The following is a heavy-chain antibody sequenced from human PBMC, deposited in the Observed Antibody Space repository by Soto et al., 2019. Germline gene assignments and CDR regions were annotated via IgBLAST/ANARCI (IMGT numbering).Heavy chain of an antibody. V-gene: IGHV3-33*01. Sequence: QVQLVESGGGVVQPGRSLRLSCAASGFTFSASGMHWVRQAPGKGLEWVAVIWYDGTNKYYADSVKGRFTISRDNSKNTLFLQINSLRAEDSAVYYCARGRGYGMDVWGQRTTVTVSS. J-gene: IGHJ6*02. CDR3: ARGRGYGMDV. CDR1: GFTFSASG. CDR2: IWYDGTNK.